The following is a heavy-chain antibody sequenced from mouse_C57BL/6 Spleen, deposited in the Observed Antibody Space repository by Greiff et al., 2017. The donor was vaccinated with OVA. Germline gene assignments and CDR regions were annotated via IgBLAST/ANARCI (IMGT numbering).Heavy chain of an antibody. D-gene: IGHD1-1*01. V-gene: IGHV1-52*01. CDR3: ARSSYYGSSIFDY. Sequence: VQLQQPGAELVRPGSSVKLSCKASGYTFTSYWMHWVKQRPIQGLEWIGNIDPSDSETHYNQKFKDKATLTVAKSSSTAYMQLSSLTSEDSAVYYCARSSYYGSSIFDYWGQGTTLTVSS. CDR2: IDPSDSET. J-gene: IGHJ2*01. CDR1: GYTFTSYW.